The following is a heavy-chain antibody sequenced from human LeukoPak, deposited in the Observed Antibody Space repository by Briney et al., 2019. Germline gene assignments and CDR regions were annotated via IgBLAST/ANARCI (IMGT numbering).Heavy chain of an antibody. CDR2: ITISGGTT. V-gene: IGHV3-23*01. J-gene: IGHJ4*02. Sequence: GGSLRLSCAASGITFSSNPMSWVRQAPGKGPEWVSSITISGGTTYYADSVKGRFPISRDNSKNTLFLQMNSLRAEDTAVYYCARDLMVFFDSWGQGTLVTVSS. CDR1: GITFSSNP. CDR3: ARDLMVFFDS. D-gene: IGHD2-8*01.